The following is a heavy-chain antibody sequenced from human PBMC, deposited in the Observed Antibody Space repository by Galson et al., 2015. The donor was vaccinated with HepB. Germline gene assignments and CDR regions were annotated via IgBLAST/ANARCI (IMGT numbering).Heavy chain of an antibody. Sequence: LRLSCAASGFTFGDYAMSWFRQAPGKGLEWVGFIRSKAYGGTTEYAASVKGRFTISSDDSKSIAYLQMNSLKTEDTAVYYCTRPYYYDSSGYYGETGAFDIWGQGTMVTVSS. V-gene: IGHV3-49*03. CDR2: IRSKAYGGTT. CDR1: GFTFGDYA. J-gene: IGHJ3*02. CDR3: TRPYYYDSSGYYGETGAFDI. D-gene: IGHD3-22*01.